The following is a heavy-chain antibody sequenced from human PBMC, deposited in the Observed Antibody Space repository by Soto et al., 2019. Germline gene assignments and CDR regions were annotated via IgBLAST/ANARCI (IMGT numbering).Heavy chain of an antibody. CDR2: VNDDGSST. Sequence: VESGGGLVQPGGSLRLSCASSGFTFSRHWMHWVRQAPGKGLVWVARVNDDGSSTAYGDSVRGRFTISRDNAKNTLYLQMYSLKAEDTAVYYCARDLITASGGPNWYFDLWGRGTLFTVSS. CDR3: ARDLITASGGPNWYFDL. J-gene: IGHJ2*01. CDR1: GFTFSRHW. D-gene: IGHD1-20*01. V-gene: IGHV3-74*01.